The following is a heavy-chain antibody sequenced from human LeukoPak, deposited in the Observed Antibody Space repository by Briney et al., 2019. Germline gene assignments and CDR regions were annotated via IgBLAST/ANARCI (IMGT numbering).Heavy chain of an antibody. V-gene: IGHV3-23*01. Sequence: PGGSLRLSCAASGFTFSGYAMSWVRQAPGKGLEWVSAISGSGGSTYYADSVKGRFTISRDNSKNTLYLQMNSLRAEDTAVYYCAKWTQPYCSGGSCYGGFDYWGQGTLVTVSS. CDR3: AKWTQPYCSGGSCYGGFDY. D-gene: IGHD2-15*01. J-gene: IGHJ4*02. CDR2: ISGSGGST. CDR1: GFTFSGYA.